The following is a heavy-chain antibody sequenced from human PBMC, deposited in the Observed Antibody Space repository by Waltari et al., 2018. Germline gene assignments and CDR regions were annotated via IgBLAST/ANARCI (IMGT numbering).Heavy chain of an antibody. CDR2: IHYSGGI. CDR3: ARADTSTSYFYYYMDV. Sequence: QVQLQESGPGLVKPSETLSLTCTVSGGSTSTYYWSWVRQSPGKGLEWIGYIHYSGGIVYNPSLRSRVAISLDTPNNQFSLRLRSVTAADAAIYYCARADTSTSYFYYYMDVWGKGTTVTVSS. D-gene: IGHD1-26*01. V-gene: IGHV4-59*01. J-gene: IGHJ6*03. CDR1: GGSTSTYY.